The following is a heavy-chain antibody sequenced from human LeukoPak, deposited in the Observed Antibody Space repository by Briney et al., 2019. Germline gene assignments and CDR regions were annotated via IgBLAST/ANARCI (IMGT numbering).Heavy chain of an antibody. V-gene: IGHV3-7*05. D-gene: IGHD6-13*01. CDR3: ARAAEISALDN. CDR1: GFRLSNYW. Sequence: GGSLRLSCEASGFRLSNYWMSWVRQAPGKGLEWVATIKQYGSEKYYVDSVEGRFTISRDNAKKSLFLQMDSLRGEDTAVYYCARAAEISALDNWGQGTLVTVSS. CDR2: IKQYGSEK. J-gene: IGHJ4*02.